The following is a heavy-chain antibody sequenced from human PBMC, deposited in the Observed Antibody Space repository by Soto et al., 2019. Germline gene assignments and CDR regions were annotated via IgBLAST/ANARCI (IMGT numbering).Heavy chain of an antibody. D-gene: IGHD5-18*01. CDR2: TSYGGST. J-gene: IGHJ4*02. CDR1: GGSINSGGYC. Sequence: QVQLQESGPGLVKPSQTLSLTCTVSGGSINSGGYCWSWIRQHPGNGLDWIGCTSYGGSTSYNPSLKSRVTISVDTSKNQFSLKLTSVTAADTAVYYCSRGILVWGQGALITVSS. V-gene: IGHV4-31*03. CDR3: SRGILV.